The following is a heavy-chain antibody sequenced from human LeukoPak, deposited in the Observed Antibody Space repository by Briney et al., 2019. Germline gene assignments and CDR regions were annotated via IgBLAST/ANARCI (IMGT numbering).Heavy chain of an antibody. D-gene: IGHD3-9*01. Sequence: PSETLSLTCTVSGGSSSSYYWSWIRQPPGKGLEWIGNINYGGHTYFNPSVKSRVTLSVDVSKNRFSLNLTSVTAADTALYFCARTHFDSLGWFDPWGQGIQVIVSS. CDR2: INYGGHT. CDR3: ARTHFDSLGWFDP. J-gene: IGHJ5*02. CDR1: GGSSSSYY. V-gene: IGHV4-59*04.